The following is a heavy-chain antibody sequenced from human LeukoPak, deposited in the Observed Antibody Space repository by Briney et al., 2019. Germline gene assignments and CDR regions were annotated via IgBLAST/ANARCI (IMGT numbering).Heavy chain of an antibody. CDR3: ARSPWGYSYGPRYYYYYMDV. CDR2: INAGNGNT. Sequence: EASVKVSCKASGYTFTSYAMHWVRQAPGQRLEWMGWINAGNGNTKYSQKFQGRVTITRDTSASTAYMELSSLRSEDTAVYYCARSPWGYSYGPRYYYYYMDVWGKGTTVTVSS. D-gene: IGHD5-18*01. CDR1: GYTFTSYA. J-gene: IGHJ6*03. V-gene: IGHV1-3*01.